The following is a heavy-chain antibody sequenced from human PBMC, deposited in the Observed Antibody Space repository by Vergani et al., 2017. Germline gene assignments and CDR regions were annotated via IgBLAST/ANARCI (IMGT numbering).Heavy chain of an antibody. CDR3: ARGLRNYDFWSGYYTDYYYMDV. J-gene: IGHJ6*03. D-gene: IGHD3-3*01. Sequence: QVQLQESGPGLVKPSETLSLTCTVSGGSISSYYWSWIRQPAGKGLEWIGYIYYSGSTNYNPSLKSRVTISVDTSKNQFSLKLSSVTAADTAVYYCARGLRNYDFWSGYYTDYYYMDVWGKGTTVTVSS. CDR1: GGSISSYY. CDR2: IYYSGST. V-gene: IGHV4-59*01.